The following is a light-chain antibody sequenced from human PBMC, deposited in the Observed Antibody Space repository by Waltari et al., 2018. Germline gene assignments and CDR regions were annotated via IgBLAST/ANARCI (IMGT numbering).Light chain of an antibody. J-gene: IGLJ3*02. CDR3: NSYTSSSTWV. CDR1: SSDVGGYNY. CDR2: DVS. V-gene: IGLV2-14*01. Sequence: QSALTQPASVSGSPGQSITIPCPGTSSDVGGYNYVSWYQQQPGKAPKPMIFDVSKRPSGVSNRFSGSKSGSTASLTISGLQAEDEADFYCNSYTSSSTWVFGGGTKLTVL.